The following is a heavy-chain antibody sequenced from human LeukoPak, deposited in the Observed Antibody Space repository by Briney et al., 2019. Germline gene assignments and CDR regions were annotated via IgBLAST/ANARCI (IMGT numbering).Heavy chain of an antibody. Sequence: SETLSLTCTVSGGSISSYYWSWIRQPPGKGLEWIGYIYYSGSTNYNPSLKSRVTISVDTSKNQFSLKLSSVTAADTAVYYCARAVSWTDYYYYMDVWGKGTTVAVSS. V-gene: IGHV4-59*01. CDR3: ARAVSWTDYYYYMDV. J-gene: IGHJ6*03. D-gene: IGHD6-13*01. CDR1: GGSISSYY. CDR2: IYYSGST.